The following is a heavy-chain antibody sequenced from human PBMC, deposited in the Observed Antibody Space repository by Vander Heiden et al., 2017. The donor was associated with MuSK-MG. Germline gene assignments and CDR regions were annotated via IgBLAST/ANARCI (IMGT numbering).Heavy chain of an antibody. J-gene: IGHJ2*01. Sequence: QVQLQESGPGLVKPSETLSLTCSVSGGSLSPNYWGRFRQPPGQGPEWLGYIYHDGRPTYYNPSLESRVTISVDTSKNHFSLSLRSVNAADTAVYYCARYAEISDDSSGYHLNWYVDVWGRGTLGAVSS. D-gene: IGHD3-22*01. CDR1: GGSLSPNY. CDR2: IYHDGRPT. V-gene: IGHV4-59*12. CDR3: ARYAEISDDSSGYHLNWYVDV.